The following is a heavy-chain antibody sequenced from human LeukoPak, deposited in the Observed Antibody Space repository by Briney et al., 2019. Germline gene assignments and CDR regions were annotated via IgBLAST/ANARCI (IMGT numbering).Heavy chain of an antibody. CDR3: ASLELQQLVLFKTDY. CDR2: ISYDGSNK. CDR1: GFTFSSYA. J-gene: IGHJ4*02. Sequence: PGRSLRLSCAASGFTFSSYAMHWVRQAPGKGLEWVAVISYDGSNKYYADSVKGRFTISRDNSKNTLYLQMNSLRAEDTAVYYCASLELQQLVLFKTDYWGQGTLVTVSS. V-gene: IGHV3-30-3*01. D-gene: IGHD6-13*01.